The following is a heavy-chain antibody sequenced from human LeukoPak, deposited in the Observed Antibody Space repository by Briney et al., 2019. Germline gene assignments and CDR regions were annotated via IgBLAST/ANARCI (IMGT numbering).Heavy chain of an antibody. D-gene: IGHD6-13*01. CDR2: ISGSGGST. V-gene: IGHV3-23*01. Sequence: PGGSLRLSCAASGFTFLSYAMSWVRQAPGKGLEWVSGISGSGGSTYYADSLKGRFTISRHNSKNTLFLQMNSLRAEDTAVYYCARGQPGVAAAGNLDYWGQGTLVTVSS. CDR3: ARGQPGVAAAGNLDY. CDR1: GFTFLSYA. J-gene: IGHJ4*02.